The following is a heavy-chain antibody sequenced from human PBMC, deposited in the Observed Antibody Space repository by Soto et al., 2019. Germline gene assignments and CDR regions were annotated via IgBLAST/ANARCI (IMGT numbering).Heavy chain of an antibody. Sequence: QVQLRESGPGLLKSSETLSLTCSVSGDSTSDYFWTWLRQTPGEGLEWIGCVSYIGDTNYNPTLKIRLMISLDRSKNRLSLTLYAVTAADTAVYYCARGSTSSVPWGQGTLLTVSS. CDR1: GDSTSDYF. J-gene: IGHJ5*02. CDR3: ARGSTSSVP. V-gene: IGHV4-59*01. CDR2: VSYIGDT. D-gene: IGHD1-26*01.